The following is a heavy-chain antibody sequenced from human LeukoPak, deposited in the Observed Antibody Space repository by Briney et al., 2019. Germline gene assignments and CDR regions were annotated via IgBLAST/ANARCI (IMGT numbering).Heavy chain of an antibody. J-gene: IGHJ5*02. CDR2: MNPNSGNT. V-gene: IGHV1-8*03. Sequence: ASVKVSCKASGYTFTSYDINWVRQATGQGLEWMGWMNPNSGNTGYAQKFQGRVTITRNTSISTAYMELRSLRSDDTAVYYCARTEYQLLEYNWFDPWGQGTLVTVSS. D-gene: IGHD2-2*01. CDR3: ARTEYQLLEYNWFDP. CDR1: GYTFTSYD.